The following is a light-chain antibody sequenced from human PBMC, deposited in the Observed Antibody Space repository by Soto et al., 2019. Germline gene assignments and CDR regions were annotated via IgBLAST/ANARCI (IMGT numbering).Light chain of an antibody. Sequence: QSALTQPASVSGSPGQSITISCTGTSSDVGGYGYVSWYQQRPGKAPKLIIYEVSNRPSGVSNRFSGSKSGNTASLTISGLQAEDEADYYCNSYTRKSTGVFGTGTKLTVL. CDR2: EVS. J-gene: IGLJ1*01. V-gene: IGLV2-14*01. CDR3: NSYTRKSTGV. CDR1: SSDVGGYGY.